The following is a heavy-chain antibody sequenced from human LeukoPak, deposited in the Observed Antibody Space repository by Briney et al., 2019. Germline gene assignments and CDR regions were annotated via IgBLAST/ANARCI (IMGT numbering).Heavy chain of an antibody. D-gene: IGHD2-2*01. CDR2: INPNSGGT. Sequence: ASVKVSCKASGYTFTRYYMHWVRQAPGQGLEWMGWINPNSGGTNYAQKFQGRVTMTRDTSISTAYMELSRLRSDDTAVYYCARDRGLARYCSSSCFDYWGQGTLVTVSS. CDR3: ARDRGLARYCSSSCFDY. J-gene: IGHJ4*02. CDR1: GYTFTRYY. V-gene: IGHV1-2*02.